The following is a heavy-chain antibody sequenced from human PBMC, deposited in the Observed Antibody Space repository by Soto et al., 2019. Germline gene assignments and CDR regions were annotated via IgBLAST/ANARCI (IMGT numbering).Heavy chain of an antibody. D-gene: IGHD7-27*01. CDR3: VRELGMRY. CDR2: IKQDGSQK. V-gene: IGHV3-7*03. Sequence: LRLSCAASGFTFSSYWMTWVRQAPGKGLEWVASIKQDGSQKSYVDSVKGRFTIARDNAESSLYLQLSSLRVDDSAMYYCVRELGMRYWGQGTLVTVSS. CDR1: GFTFSSYW. J-gene: IGHJ4*02.